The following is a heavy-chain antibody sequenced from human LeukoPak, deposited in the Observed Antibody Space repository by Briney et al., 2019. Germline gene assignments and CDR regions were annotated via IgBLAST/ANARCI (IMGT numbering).Heavy chain of an antibody. J-gene: IGHJ4*02. CDR2: INHSGST. Sequence: SETLSLTCAVYGGSFSGYYWSWIRQPPGKGLEWIGEINHSGSTNYNPSLKSRVTISVDTSKNQFSLKLSSVTAADTAVYYCASLDTAKSRFDYWGQGILVTVSS. CDR3: ASLDTAKSRFDY. CDR1: GGSFSGYY. D-gene: IGHD5-18*01. V-gene: IGHV4-34*01.